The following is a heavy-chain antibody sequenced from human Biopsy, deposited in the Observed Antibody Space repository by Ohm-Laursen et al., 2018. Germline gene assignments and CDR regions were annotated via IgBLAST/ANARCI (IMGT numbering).Heavy chain of an antibody. V-gene: IGHV4-34*08. CDR1: GKTFGDYQ. CDR3: GNEVHGRDY. Sequence: TLSLTCAVFGKTFGDYQWSWIRQPPGKGLEWIGQINQAGTTNYNPSLKSRVSISADASKYEFSLRLTSVTAADTAVYLCGNEVHGRDYWGLGAQVTASS. J-gene: IGHJ4*02. D-gene: IGHD2-15*01. CDR2: INQAGTT.